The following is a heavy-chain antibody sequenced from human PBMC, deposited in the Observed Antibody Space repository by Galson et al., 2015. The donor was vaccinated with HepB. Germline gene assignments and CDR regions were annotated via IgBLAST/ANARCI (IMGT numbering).Heavy chain of an antibody. J-gene: IGHJ6*03. CDR3: ARAAHDYGDYGYYMDV. CDR2: IGTAGDT. CDR1: GFTFSSYD. V-gene: IGHV3-13*01. Sequence: SLRLSCAASGFTFSSYDMHWVRQATGKGLEWVSAIGTAGDTYYPGSVKGRFTISRENAKNSLYLQMNSLRAGDTAVYYCARAAHDYGDYGYYMDVWGKGTTVTVSS. D-gene: IGHD4-17*01.